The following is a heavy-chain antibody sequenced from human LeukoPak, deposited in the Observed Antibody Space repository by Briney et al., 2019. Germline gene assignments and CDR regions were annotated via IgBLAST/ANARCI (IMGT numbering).Heavy chain of an antibody. CDR1: GYTFTSYG. V-gene: IGHV1-18*01. D-gene: IGHD4-17*01. CDR3: AKSRTTVTGFDY. J-gene: IGHJ4*02. Sequence: ASVKVSCKASGYTFTSYGISWVRQAPGQGLEWMGWISAYNGNTNYAQKLQGRVTMTTDTSTSTAYMELRSLRSDDTSVYYCAKSRTTVTGFDYWGQGTLVTVSS. CDR2: ISAYNGNT.